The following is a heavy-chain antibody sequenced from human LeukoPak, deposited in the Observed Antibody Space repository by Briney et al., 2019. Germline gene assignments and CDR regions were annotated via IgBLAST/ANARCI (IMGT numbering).Heavy chain of an antibody. J-gene: IGHJ4*02. V-gene: IGHV3-53*01. CDR3: AKDEATSGGGLAS. D-gene: IGHD3-16*01. Sequence: PEGSLRLSCAASGFAVSGTHMSWVRQAPGKGLEWVSAMYTGGTTYYADSVMGRFTVSRDNSRNTLFLHMNSLRVDDTAVYYCAKDEATSGGGLASWGQGTLVTVSS. CDR1: GFAVSGTH. CDR2: MYTGGTT.